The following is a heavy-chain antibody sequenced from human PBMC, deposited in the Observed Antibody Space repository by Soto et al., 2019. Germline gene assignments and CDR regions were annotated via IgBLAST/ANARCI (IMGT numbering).Heavy chain of an antibody. J-gene: IGHJ6*02. Sequence: ASVKVSCKASGYTFTSYGISWVRQALGQGLEWMGWISAYNGNTNYAQKLQGRVTMTTDTSTSTAYMELRSLRSDDTAVYYCARGWSGYFYYYGMDVWGQGTTVTVSS. CDR2: ISAYNGNT. D-gene: IGHD3-3*01. V-gene: IGHV1-18*04. CDR3: ARGWSGYFYYYGMDV. CDR1: GYTFTSYG.